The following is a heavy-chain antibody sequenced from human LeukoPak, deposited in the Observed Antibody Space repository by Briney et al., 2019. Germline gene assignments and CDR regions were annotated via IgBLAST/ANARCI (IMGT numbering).Heavy chain of an antibody. D-gene: IGHD6-13*01. V-gene: IGHV4-39*01. J-gene: IGHJ4*02. CDR3: ARIGRIAALYYFDY. CDR1: GDSISSSSYY. CDR2: IYYSGSA. Sequence: LETLSLTCTVSGDSISSSSYYWGWIRQPPGKGLEWIGNIYYSGSAYYNPSLKSRVTISVDTSKNQFSLKLSSVTAADTAVYHCARIGRIAALYYFDYWGQGTLVTVSS.